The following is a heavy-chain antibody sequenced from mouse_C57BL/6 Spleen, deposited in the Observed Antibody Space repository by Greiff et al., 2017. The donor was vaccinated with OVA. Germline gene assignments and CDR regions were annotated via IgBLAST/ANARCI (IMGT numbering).Heavy chain of an antibody. CDR3: TTLSSGYLGY. D-gene: IGHD3-2*02. CDR2: IDPENGDT. J-gene: IGHJ2*01. CDR1: GFNIKDDY. V-gene: IGHV14-4*01. Sequence: EVQLVESGAELVRPGASVKLSCTASGFNIKDDYMHWVKQRPEQGLEWIGWIDPENGDTEYASKFQGKATITADTSSNTAYLQLSSLTSEDTAVYYCTTLSSGYLGYWGQGTTLTVSS.